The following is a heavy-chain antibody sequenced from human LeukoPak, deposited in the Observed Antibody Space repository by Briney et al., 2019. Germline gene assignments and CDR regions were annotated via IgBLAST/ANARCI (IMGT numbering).Heavy chain of an antibody. CDR1: GFTFSSYW. CDR3: ARSGPDHLPPPPIDH. J-gene: IGHJ4*02. CDR2: IKQDGGQE. D-gene: IGHD1-14*01. V-gene: IGHV3-7*01. Sequence: PGGSLRLSCGASGFTFSSYWMTWARQAPGKGLEWVANIKQDGGQEYYVDSVRGRFTISRDNAKNSLYLQMNSLKAEDTAVYYCARSGPDHLPPPPIDHWGQGTLV.